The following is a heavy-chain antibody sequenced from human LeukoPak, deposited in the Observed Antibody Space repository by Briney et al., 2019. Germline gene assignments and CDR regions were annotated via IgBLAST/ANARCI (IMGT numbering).Heavy chain of an antibody. J-gene: IGHJ6*02. CDR3: AKDSPSWRASYYYGMDV. V-gene: IGHV3-23*01. Sequence: PGGSLRLSCAASGFTFSSHAMSWVRQAPGKGLEWVSAISGSGGSTYYADSVKGRFTISRDNSKNTLYLQMNSLRAEDTAVYYCAKDSPSWRASYYYGMDVWGQGTTVTVSS. D-gene: IGHD3-3*01. CDR1: GFTFSSHA. CDR2: ISGSGGST.